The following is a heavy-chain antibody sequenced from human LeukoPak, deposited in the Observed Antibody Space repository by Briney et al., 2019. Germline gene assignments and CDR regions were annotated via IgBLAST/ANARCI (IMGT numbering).Heavy chain of an antibody. V-gene: IGHV3-23*01. CDR3: AKDRPFSEFDIVVVPAAIVTDAFDI. CDR2: ISGSGGST. J-gene: IGHJ3*02. D-gene: IGHD2-2*01. Sequence: GGSLRLSCAASGFTFSSYAMHWVRQAPGKGLEWVSAISGSGGSTYYADSVKGRFTISRDNSKNTLYLQMNSLRAEDTAVYYCAKDRPFSEFDIVVVPAAIVTDAFDIWGQGTMVTVSS. CDR1: GFTFSSYA.